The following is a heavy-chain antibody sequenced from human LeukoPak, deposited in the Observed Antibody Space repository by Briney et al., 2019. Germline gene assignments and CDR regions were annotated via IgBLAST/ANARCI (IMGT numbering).Heavy chain of an antibody. CDR2: SYTSGST. J-gene: IGHJ4*02. V-gene: IGHV4-4*07. CDR3: ATLYGGGYFDY. D-gene: IGHD3-10*02. CDR1: GGSISSYY. Sequence: SETLSLTCTVYGGSISSYYWSWIRQPAGKGLEWIGRSYTSGSTNYNPSLKSRVTISVDKSKNQFSLKLSSVTAADTAVYYCATLYGGGYFDYWGQGTLVTVSS.